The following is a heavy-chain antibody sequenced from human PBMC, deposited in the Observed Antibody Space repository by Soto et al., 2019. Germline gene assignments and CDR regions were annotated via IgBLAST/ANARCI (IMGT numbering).Heavy chain of an antibody. CDR3: ARGRKTFRGVPYSYMDF. V-gene: IGHV4-34*01. D-gene: IGHD3-10*01. CDR1: GGSFSGYY. J-gene: IGHJ6*03. Sequence: SETLSLTCAVYGGSFSGYYWSWIRQPPGKGLEWIGEINHSGSTNYNPSLKSRVTISVDTSKNQFSLKLSSVTAADTAVYYCARGRKTFRGVPYSYMDFWAKGTGVAGSS. CDR2: INHSGST.